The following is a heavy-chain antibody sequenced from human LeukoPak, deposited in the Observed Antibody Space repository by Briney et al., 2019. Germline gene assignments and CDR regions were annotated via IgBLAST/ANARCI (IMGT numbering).Heavy chain of an antibody. V-gene: IGHV4-34*01. D-gene: IGHD3-9*01. CDR3: AREGYFDWLRYGMDV. Sequence: SETLSLTCAVYGGSFSGYYWSWIRQPPGKGLEWIGEINHSGSTNYNPSLKSRVTISVDTSKNQFSLKLSSVTAADTAVYYCAREGYFDWLRYGMDVWGQGTTVTVSS. CDR1: GGSFSGYY. CDR2: INHSGST. J-gene: IGHJ6*02.